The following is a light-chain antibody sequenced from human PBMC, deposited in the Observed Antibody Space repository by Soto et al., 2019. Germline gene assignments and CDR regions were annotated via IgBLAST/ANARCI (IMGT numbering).Light chain of an antibody. J-gene: IGKJ1*01. CDR2: DAS. V-gene: IGKV3-15*01. CDR1: QSVSTN. Sequence: EIVMTQSPATLSVSPGERATLSCRASQSVSTNLAWFQHKPGQAPRLLIYDASTRDTGIPTRVSGSGSGTEFTLTISSLQSEDFAVYYCQQYNNWPRTFGQGTKVEIK. CDR3: QQYNNWPRT.